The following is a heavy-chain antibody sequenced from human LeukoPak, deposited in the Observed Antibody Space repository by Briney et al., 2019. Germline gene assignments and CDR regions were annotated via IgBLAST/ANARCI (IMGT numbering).Heavy chain of an antibody. J-gene: IGHJ4*02. Sequence: SETLSLTCTVSGDSISSRSYYWGWIRQPPGKGLEWIGTIDYSGSSYYNTSLKSRVTISVDTSRNQFSLKLSSVTAADTAVYYCARGYCSSTSCLPFDYWGQGTLVTVSS. V-gene: IGHV4-39*07. D-gene: IGHD2-2*01. CDR2: IDYSGSS. CDR3: ARGYCSSTSCLPFDY. CDR1: GDSISSRSYY.